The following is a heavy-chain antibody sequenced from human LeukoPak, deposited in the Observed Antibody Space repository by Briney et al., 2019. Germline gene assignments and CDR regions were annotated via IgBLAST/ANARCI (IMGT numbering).Heavy chain of an antibody. CDR3: ARAPYYYDSSGYFSGWYFDY. Sequence: PGESLRISCKGSGYSFTSYWISWVRQMPGKGLEWMGRIDPSDSYTNYSPSFQGHVTISADKSISTAYLQWSSLKASDTAMYYCARAPYYYDSSGYFSGWYFDYWGQGTLVTVSS. V-gene: IGHV5-10-1*01. J-gene: IGHJ4*02. CDR1: GYSFTSYW. D-gene: IGHD3-22*01. CDR2: IDPSDSYT.